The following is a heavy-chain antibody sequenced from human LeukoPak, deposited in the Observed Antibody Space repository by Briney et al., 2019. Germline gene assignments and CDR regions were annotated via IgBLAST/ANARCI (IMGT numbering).Heavy chain of an antibody. CDR3: ARDVAVAGANNWFDP. CDR2: INWNGGST. J-gene: IGHJ5*02. CDR1: RFTFDDYG. D-gene: IGHD6-19*01. Sequence: GGSLRRSCAASRFTFDDYGMSWVRQAPGKGLEWVSGINWNGGSTGYADSVKGRFTISRDNAKNSLYLQMNSLRAEDTALYYCARDVAVAGANNWFDPWGQGTLVTVSS. V-gene: IGHV3-20*04.